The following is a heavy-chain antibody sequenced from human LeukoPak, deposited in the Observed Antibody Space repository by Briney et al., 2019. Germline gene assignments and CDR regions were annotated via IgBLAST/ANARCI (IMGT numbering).Heavy chain of an antibody. Sequence: GGSLRLSCAASGFTFSDYYMSWIRQAPGKGLEWVSYISSSGSTIYYADSVKGRFTISRDNAKNSLYLQMNSLRAEDTAVYYCASSDYYGSGYYYGMDVWGQGTTVTVSS. CDR1: GFTFSDYY. J-gene: IGHJ6*02. CDR3: ASSDYYGSGYYYGMDV. V-gene: IGHV3-11*01. CDR2: ISSSGSTI. D-gene: IGHD3-10*01.